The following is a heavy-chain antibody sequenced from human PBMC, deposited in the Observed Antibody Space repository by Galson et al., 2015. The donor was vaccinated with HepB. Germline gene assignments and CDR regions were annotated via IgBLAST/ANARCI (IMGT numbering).Heavy chain of an antibody. V-gene: IGHV4-30-4*08. Sequence: TLSLTCAVSGDSISTGGYYWNWIRQPPGKDLEWIGFISYNGTTRYNPSLQSPVTISLDTSNNQFSLNLASVTAANTAVYYCASLTGYGTSPKLHALEIWGRGTMVTVSS. J-gene: IGHJ3*02. D-gene: IGHD4-17*01. CDR1: GDSISTGGYY. CDR3: ASLTGYGTSPKLHALEI. CDR2: ISYNGTT.